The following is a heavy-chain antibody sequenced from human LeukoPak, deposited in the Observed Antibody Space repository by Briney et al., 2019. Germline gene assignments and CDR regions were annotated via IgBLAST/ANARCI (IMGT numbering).Heavy chain of an antibody. V-gene: IGHV3-30-3*01. D-gene: IGHD6-19*01. Sequence: GGSLRLSCAASGFTFSSYAMHWVRQAPGKGLEWVAVISYDGSDKYYADSAKGRFTISRDNSKNTLYLQMNSLRAEDTAVYYCARAIAVAGWGWGQGTLVTVSS. CDR1: GFTFSSYA. CDR3: ARAIAVAGWG. J-gene: IGHJ4*02. CDR2: ISYDGSDK.